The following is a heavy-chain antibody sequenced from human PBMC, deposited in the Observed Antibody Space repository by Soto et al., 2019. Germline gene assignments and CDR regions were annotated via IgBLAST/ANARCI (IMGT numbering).Heavy chain of an antibody. CDR2: FFHSGTT. V-gene: IGHV4-38-2*01. D-gene: IGHD3-3*01. CDR1: GYSISSASY. CDR3: ARDFCGVYAADYSGLDV. Sequence: SETLSLTCVVSGYSISSASYWGWIRQPPGKGLEWSGSFFHSGTTYYNPSLERRVTLSADTSNNHFSLHRTSVTAADTAAYYCARDFCGVYAADYSGLDVWGQGTTVTVSS. J-gene: IGHJ6*02.